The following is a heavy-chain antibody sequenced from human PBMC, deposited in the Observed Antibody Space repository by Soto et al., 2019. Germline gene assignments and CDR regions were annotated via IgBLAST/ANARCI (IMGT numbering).Heavy chain of an antibody. J-gene: IGHJ4*02. CDR1: GGSISSGGYS. CDR2: IYHSGST. D-gene: IGHD5-12*01. CDR3: AAGGGLPRYY. Sequence: QLQLQESGSGLVKPSQTLSLTCAVSGGSISSGGYSWSWIRQPPGKGLEWIGYIYHSGSTYYNPSAHSRVTISVDRSKSQFSRKLSSVTAADTAVYYCAAGGGLPRYYWGQGTLVTVSS. V-gene: IGHV4-30-2*01.